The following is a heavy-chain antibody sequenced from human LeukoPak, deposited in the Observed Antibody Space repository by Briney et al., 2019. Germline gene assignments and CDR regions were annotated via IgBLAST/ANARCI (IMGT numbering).Heavy chain of an antibody. Sequence: GGSLRLSCAASGFSFSSYGMHWVRQAPGKGLEWLALIRYDGRNEYYADSVKGRFTISRDNSKNTVSLQMNSLRAEDTALYYCARDGDTVLTRGYYYYMDVWGKGTTVTVSS. J-gene: IGHJ6*03. CDR2: IRYDGRNE. CDR1: GFSFSSYG. CDR3: ARDGDTVLTRGYYYYMDV. V-gene: IGHV3-30*02. D-gene: IGHD4-23*01.